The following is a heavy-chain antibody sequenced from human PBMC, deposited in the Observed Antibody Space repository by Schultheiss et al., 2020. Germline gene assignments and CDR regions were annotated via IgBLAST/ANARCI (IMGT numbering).Heavy chain of an antibody. Sequence: GGSLRLSCAASGFTFSSYEMNWVRQAPGKGLEWVSYISSSGSTIYYADSVKGRFTISRDNAKNSLYLQMNSLRAEDTAVYYCARAAVAGTIRGWFDPWGQGTLVTVSS. D-gene: IGHD6-19*01. J-gene: IGHJ5*02. CDR1: GFTFSSYE. V-gene: IGHV3-48*03. CDR3: ARAAVAGTIRGWFDP. CDR2: ISSSGSTI.